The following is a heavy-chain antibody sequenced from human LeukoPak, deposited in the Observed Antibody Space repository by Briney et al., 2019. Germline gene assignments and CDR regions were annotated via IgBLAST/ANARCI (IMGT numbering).Heavy chain of an antibody. CDR2: INAYNGDT. V-gene: IGHV1-18*01. D-gene: IGHD3-10*01. Sequence: GASVKVSCKACNYSFTSYGISWVRQAPGQGLEWMAWINAYNGDTNYAQKLQGRVTLTTETSTSTAYMELRSLRSDDTAVYYCARDGSGVWFDYWGQGTLVTVSS. J-gene: IGHJ4*02. CDR1: NYSFTSYG. CDR3: ARDGSGVWFDY.